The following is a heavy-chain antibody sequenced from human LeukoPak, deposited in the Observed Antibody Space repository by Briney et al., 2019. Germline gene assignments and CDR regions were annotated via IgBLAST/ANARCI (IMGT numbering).Heavy chain of an antibody. V-gene: IGHV1-2*02. Sequence: GASVKVSCKASGYTFTGYYMHWARQAPGQGLEWMGWINPNSGGTNYAQKFQGRVTMTRDTSISTAYMELSRLGSDDTAVYYCACRGYYYDSSGYYFDYWGQGTLVTVSS. CDR1: GYTFTGYY. D-gene: IGHD3-22*01. J-gene: IGHJ4*02. CDR3: ACRGYYYDSSGYYFDY. CDR2: INPNSGGT.